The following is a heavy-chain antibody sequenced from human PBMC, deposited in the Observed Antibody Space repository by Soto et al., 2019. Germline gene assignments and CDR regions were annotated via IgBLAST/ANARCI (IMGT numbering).Heavy chain of an antibody. CDR2: INPSGGTT. CDR3: ARNAAQGIAAEIGWFDP. V-gene: IGHV1-46*01. D-gene: IGHD6-13*01. CDR1: GYTFTSYY. Sequence: ASVKVSCKASGYTFTSYYMHWVRQAPGQGLEWMGIINPSGGTTSYAQKFQGRVTITRDTSTSTVYMELSSLRSEDTAVYYCARNAAQGIAAEIGWFDPWGQGTLVTVSS. J-gene: IGHJ5*02.